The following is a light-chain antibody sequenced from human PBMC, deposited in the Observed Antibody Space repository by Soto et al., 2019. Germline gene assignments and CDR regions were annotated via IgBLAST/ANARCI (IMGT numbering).Light chain of an antibody. CDR3: PQYGTSRT. CDR2: GAS. CDR1: QSFSSSY. V-gene: IGKV3-20*01. J-gene: IGKJ1*01. Sequence: EIVLTQSPGTLSLSPGERATLSCRASQSFSSSYLAWYQQKPGQAPRLLIYGASNRATGIPDRFSGSGSGTDFSLTISRLEPEDFAVYFCPQYGTSRTFGQGTKVEIK.